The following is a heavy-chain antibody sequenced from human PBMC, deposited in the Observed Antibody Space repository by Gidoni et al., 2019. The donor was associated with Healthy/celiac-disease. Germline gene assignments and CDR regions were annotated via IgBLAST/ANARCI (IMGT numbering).Heavy chain of an antibody. CDR3: ARIFTVRGVIWFDP. Sequence: QVQLQESGPGLVKPSQTLSLTCTVSGGSISSGDYYWSWIRQPPGKGLEWIGYIYYSGSTYYNPSLKSRVTISVDTSKPQFSLKLSFVTAADTAVYYCARIFTVRGVIWFDPWGQGTLVTISS. V-gene: IGHV4-30-4*01. J-gene: IGHJ5*02. D-gene: IGHD3-10*01. CDR2: IYYSGST. CDR1: GGSISSGDYY.